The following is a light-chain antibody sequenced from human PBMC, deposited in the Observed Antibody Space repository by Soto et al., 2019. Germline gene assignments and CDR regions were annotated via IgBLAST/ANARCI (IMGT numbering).Light chain of an antibody. J-gene: IGKJ4*01. CDR3: QQSYSTLLT. CDR1: ETVDTSS. V-gene: IGKV3-20*01. CDR2: SAS. Sequence: EIVLTQSPGTLSLSPGETATLSCRASETVDTSSLGWYQQKPGRAPSLLIYSASRRATGIPDRFDASGSATDFTLTISRLEPEDFATYYCQQSYSTLLTFGGGTKVEIK.